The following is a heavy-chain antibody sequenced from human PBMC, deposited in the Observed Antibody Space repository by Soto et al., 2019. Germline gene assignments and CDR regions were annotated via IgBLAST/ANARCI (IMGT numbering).Heavy chain of an antibody. J-gene: IGHJ4*02. D-gene: IGHD5-12*01. CDR2: ISTHNGNT. CDR3: ARSGNGYDFSPLDY. CDR1: GYSFTSYG. V-gene: IGHV1-18*01. Sequence: QVQLLQSGAELGKPGASVKVTCKASGYSFTSYGFTWVRQAPGQGLEWMGWISTHNGNTNYAQKLQGRVTLTTDTSTSTAYMEIESLTSDDTAMYYCARSGNGYDFSPLDYWGQGTLVTVSS.